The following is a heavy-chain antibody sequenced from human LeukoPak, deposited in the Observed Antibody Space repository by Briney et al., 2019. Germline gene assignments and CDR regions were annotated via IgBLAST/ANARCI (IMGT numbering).Heavy chain of an antibody. D-gene: IGHD2-15*01. V-gene: IGHV3-23*01. Sequence: GGSLRLSCAASGFTLSSYAMSWVRQAPGKGLEWVSAISDTGNTYHADSVKGRFTISRDSSKNTLFLQMNRLRPEDAAVYYCAKAPVTTCRGAFCYPFDYWGLGTPVTVST. J-gene: IGHJ4*02. CDR3: AKAPVTTCRGAFCYPFDY. CDR1: GFTLSSYA. CDR2: ISDTGNT.